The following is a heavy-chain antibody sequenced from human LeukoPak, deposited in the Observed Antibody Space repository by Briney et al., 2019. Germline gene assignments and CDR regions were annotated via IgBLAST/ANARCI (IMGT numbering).Heavy chain of an antibody. D-gene: IGHD6-19*01. J-gene: IGHJ4*02. V-gene: IGHV3-23*01. Sequence: QAGGSLRLSCAASGFTFSSFAMSWVRQAPGPGLEWVSAISDNSGNTYYADSVKGRFTISRDNSENTLYLQMNSLRAEDTALYYCSNGRTSSGTLQHDYWGQGTLVTVSS. CDR1: GFTFSSFA. CDR2: ISDNSGNT. CDR3: SNGRTSSGTLQHDY.